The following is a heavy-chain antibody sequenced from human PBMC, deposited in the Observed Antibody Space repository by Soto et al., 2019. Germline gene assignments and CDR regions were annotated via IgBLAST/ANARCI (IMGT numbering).Heavy chain of an antibody. CDR3: ARDPLRYIWNYTWGDAFDI. V-gene: IGHV3-33*01. CDR1: GFTFSSYG. Sequence: QVQLVESGGGVVQPGRSLRLSCAASGFTFSSYGMHWVRQAPGKGLEWVAVIWYDGSNKYYADSVKGRFPISRDNSKNTLYLQRSSLRAEDTAVYYCARDPLRYIWNYTWGDAFDIWGQGTMVTVSS. D-gene: IGHD1-7*01. J-gene: IGHJ3*02. CDR2: IWYDGSNK.